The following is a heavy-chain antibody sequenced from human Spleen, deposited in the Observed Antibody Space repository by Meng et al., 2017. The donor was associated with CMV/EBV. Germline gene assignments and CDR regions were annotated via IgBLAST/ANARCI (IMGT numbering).Heavy chain of an antibody. D-gene: IGHD2-2*01. J-gene: IGHJ4*02. CDR2: INHSGST. Sequence: AVYGGSFSGYYWSWIRQPPGKGLEWIGEINHSGSTNYNPSPKSRVTISVDTSKNQFSLKLSSVTAADTAVYYCARGKPAASNPYFDYWGQGTLVTVSS. V-gene: IGHV4-34*01. CDR3: ARGKPAASNPYFDY. CDR1: GGSFSGYY.